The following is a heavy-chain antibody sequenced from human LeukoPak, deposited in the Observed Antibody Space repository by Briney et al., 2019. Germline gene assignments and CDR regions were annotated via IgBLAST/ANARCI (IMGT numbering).Heavy chain of an antibody. V-gene: IGHV3-30-3*01. Sequence: PGGSLRLSCAASGFTFSSYAMHWVRQAPGKGLEWVAVISYDGSNKYYADFVKGRFTISRDNSKNTLYLQMNSLRAEDTAVYYCARTTRYDSSGYYYAALDYWGQGTLVTVSS. D-gene: IGHD3-22*01. CDR2: ISYDGSNK. CDR1: GFTFSSYA. CDR3: ARTTRYDSSGYYYAALDY. J-gene: IGHJ4*02.